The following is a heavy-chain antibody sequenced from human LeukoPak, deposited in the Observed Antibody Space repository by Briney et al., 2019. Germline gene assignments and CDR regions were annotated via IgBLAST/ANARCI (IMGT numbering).Heavy chain of an antibody. CDR3: ARGPGVGSFDY. D-gene: IGHD7-27*01. J-gene: IGHJ4*02. V-gene: IGHV4-30-4*01. CDR2: IYYSGST. CDR1: GGSISSGDYY. Sequence: SETLSLTCTVSGGSISSGDYYWSWIRQPPGKGLEWIGYIYYSGSTYYNPSLRSRVTISVDTSKNQFSLKLSSVTAADTAVYYCARGPGVGSFDYWGQGTLVTVSS.